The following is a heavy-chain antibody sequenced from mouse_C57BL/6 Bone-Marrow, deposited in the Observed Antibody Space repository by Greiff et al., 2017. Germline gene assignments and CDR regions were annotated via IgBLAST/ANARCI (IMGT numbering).Heavy chain of an antibody. Sequence: EVQLVESGAGLVKPGGSLKLSCAASGFTFSSYAMSWVRQPPEKRLEWVAYISSGGDYIYYADTVKGRFTISEDNARNTLYLQMSSLKSEDTARYYSTRDVGEMGYDWFAYWGQGTLATVTA. J-gene: IGHJ3*01. V-gene: IGHV5-9-1*02. CDR1: GFTFSSYA. D-gene: IGHD2-2*01. CDR2: ISSGGDYI. CDR3: TRDVGEMGYDWFAY.